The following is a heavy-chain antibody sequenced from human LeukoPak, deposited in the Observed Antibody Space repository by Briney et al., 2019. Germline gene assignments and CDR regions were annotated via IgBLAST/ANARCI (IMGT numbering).Heavy chain of an antibody. D-gene: IGHD5-18*01. Sequence: PGGSLRLSCAAPGFTFSSNYMSWVRQAPGKGLEWVSVIYSGGSTYYADSVKGRFTISRDNSKNTLYLQMNSLRAEDTAVYYCARVRVDTAMVYNYYYYGMDVWGQGTTVTVSS. CDR1: GFTFSSNY. CDR2: IYSGGST. CDR3: ARVRVDTAMVYNYYYYGMDV. J-gene: IGHJ6*02. V-gene: IGHV3-53*01.